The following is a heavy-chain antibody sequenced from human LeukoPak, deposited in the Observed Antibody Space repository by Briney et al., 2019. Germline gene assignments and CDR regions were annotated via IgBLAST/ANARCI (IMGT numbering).Heavy chain of an antibody. CDR2: ISYDGSNK. CDR3: VKDQSTDP. Sequence: PGRSLRLSCAASGFTFSSYGMHWVRQAPGKGLEWVAVISYDGSNKYYADSVKGRFTISRDNSKNTLYLQMYSLRAEDTAVYYCVKDQSTDPWGQGTLVTVSS. V-gene: IGHV3-30*18. J-gene: IGHJ5*02. CDR1: GFTFSSYG.